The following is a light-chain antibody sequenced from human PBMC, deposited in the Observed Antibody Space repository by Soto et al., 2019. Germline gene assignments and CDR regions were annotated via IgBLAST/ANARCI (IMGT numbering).Light chain of an antibody. J-gene: IGKJ4*01. V-gene: IGKV1-39*01. CDR2: GAS. CDR1: QSVGSY. CDR3: QQSYTTPLT. Sequence: DIQLAQSPSSLAPSVGDRGTIPCRASQSVGSYLNWYHQKPGKVPTLLIYGASAVQSGVPSRFSGSGSGTDFTLTISSLQPEDVATYFCQQSYTTPLTFGGGTKV.